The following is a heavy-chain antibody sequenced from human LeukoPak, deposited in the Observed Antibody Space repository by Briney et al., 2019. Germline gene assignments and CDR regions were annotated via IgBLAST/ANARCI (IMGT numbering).Heavy chain of an antibody. CDR2: INDGGGIV. V-gene: IGHV3-23*01. CDR3: AEDPILTGFYNDGR. CDR1: GFSFSSYA. J-gene: IGHJ4*02. D-gene: IGHD3-9*01. Sequence: GSLRLSCAASGFSFSSYAMTWVRQAPGKGLQWVSSINDGGGIVYYADSVKGRFTISRDNSKNTLYLEMNSLRAEDTARYFCAEDPILTGFYNDGRWGQGTLVIVSS.